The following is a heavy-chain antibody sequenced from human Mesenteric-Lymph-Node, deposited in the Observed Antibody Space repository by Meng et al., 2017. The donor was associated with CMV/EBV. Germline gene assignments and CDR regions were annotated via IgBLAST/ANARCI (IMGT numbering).Heavy chain of an antibody. CDR1: GYTIPSHY. Sequence: SFKASGYTIPSHYIHWMRQAPGQGLEWMGTINPSGGSATYAQKFQGRVTMTRDTSTSTVDMDLSSLMSDDTAVYYCARGGSTGIFDYWGQGTLVTVSS. D-gene: IGHD3-9*01. V-gene: IGHV1-46*01. J-gene: IGHJ4*02. CDR2: INPSGGSA. CDR3: ARGGSTGIFDY.